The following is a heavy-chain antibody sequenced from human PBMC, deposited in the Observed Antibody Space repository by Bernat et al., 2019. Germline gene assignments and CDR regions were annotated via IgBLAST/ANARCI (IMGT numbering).Heavy chain of an antibody. CDR1: RFTFSSYA. D-gene: IGHD6-13*01. CDR2: ISYDGSNK. CDR3: ARDSVPGIALQIDY. Sequence: QVQLVESGGGVVQPGRSLRLSCAASRFTFSSYAMHWVRQAPGKGLEWVAVISYDGSNKYYADSVKGRFTISRDNSKNTLYLQMNSLRAEDTAVYYCARDSVPGIALQIDYWGQGTLVTVSS. V-gene: IGHV3-30-3*01. J-gene: IGHJ4*02.